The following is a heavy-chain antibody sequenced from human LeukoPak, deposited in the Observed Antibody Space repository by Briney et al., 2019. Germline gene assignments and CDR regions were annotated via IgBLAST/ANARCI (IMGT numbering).Heavy chain of an antibody. V-gene: IGHV4-34*01. CDR3: ARVLAAAGRGGFDY. J-gene: IGHJ4*02. CDR1: GGSFSGYY. CDR2: INHSGST. Sequence: PSETLSLTCAVYGGSFSGYYWSWIRQPPGKGLEWIGEINHSGSTNYNPSLKSRVTISVDTSKNQISLKLSSVTAADTAVYYCARVLAAAGRGGFDYWGQGTLVTVSS. D-gene: IGHD6-13*01.